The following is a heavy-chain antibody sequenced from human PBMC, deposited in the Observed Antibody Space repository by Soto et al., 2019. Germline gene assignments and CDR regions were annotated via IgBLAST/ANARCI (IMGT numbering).Heavy chain of an antibody. V-gene: IGHV3-30-3*01. D-gene: IGHD3-22*01. CDR2: ISYDGSNK. Sequence: QVPLVESGGGVVQPGRSLRLSCAASGFTFSRNAMHWVRQAPGKGLEWVAVISYDGSNKYYADSVKGRFTISRDNSKNTLYLQMNSLRAEDTAVYYCASEYYYDSSGYSLSDWGQGTLVTVSS. J-gene: IGHJ4*02. CDR1: GFTFSRNA. CDR3: ASEYYYDSSGYSLSD.